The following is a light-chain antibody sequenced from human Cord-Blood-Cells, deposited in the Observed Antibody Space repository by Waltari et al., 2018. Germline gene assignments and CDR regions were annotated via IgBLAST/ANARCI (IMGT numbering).Light chain of an antibody. CDR2: AAS. CDR1: QSISSY. CDR3: QQSYSTPPT. Sequence: DIQMTQSPSSLSASVGGRVTITCRASQSISSYLNWYQQKPVKAPKLLIYAASSLQSGVPSRFSGSGSETDFTLTISSLQPEDFATYYCQQSYSTPPTFGQGTKLEIK. V-gene: IGKV1-39*01. J-gene: IGKJ2*01.